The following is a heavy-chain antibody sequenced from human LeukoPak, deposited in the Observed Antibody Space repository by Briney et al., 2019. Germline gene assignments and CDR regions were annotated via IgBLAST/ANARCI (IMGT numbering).Heavy chain of an antibody. Sequence: GGSLRLSCAASGFTFSSYGMHWVRQAPGKGLEWVAVISYDGSNKYYADSVKGRFTISRDNSKNTLYLQMNSLRAEDTAVYYCARLTGDREVGYFDYWGQGTLVTVSS. D-gene: IGHD7-27*01. V-gene: IGHV3-30*03. J-gene: IGHJ4*02. CDR2: ISYDGSNK. CDR1: GFTFSSYG. CDR3: ARLTGDREVGYFDY.